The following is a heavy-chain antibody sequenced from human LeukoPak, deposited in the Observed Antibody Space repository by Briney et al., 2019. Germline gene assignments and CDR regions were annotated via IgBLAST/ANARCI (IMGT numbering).Heavy chain of an antibody. CDR1: GFTFDDYA. J-gene: IGHJ4*02. Sequence: PGGSLRLSCAASGFTFDDYAMHWVRQAPGKGLEWVSLISGDGGSTYHADSVKGRFTISRDNSKNSLYLQMNSLRTEDTALYYCAKDWYYYDSSGYWGQGTLVTVSS. CDR2: ISGDGGST. V-gene: IGHV3-43*02. D-gene: IGHD3-22*01. CDR3: AKDWYYYDSSGY.